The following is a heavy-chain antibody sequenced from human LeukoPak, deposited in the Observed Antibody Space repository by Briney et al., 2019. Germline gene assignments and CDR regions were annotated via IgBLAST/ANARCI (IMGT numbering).Heavy chain of an antibody. V-gene: IGHV1-2*02. CDR3: ARGTGEGYSYGRYYFDY. CDR2: INPNSGGT. CDR1: GYTFSGYY. Sequence: ASVKVSCKASGYTFSGYYMHWVRQAPGQGLEWMGWINPNSGGTNYAQKFQGRVTMTRDTSISTAYMELSRLRSDDTAVYYCARGTGEGYSYGRYYFDYWGQGTLVTVSS. J-gene: IGHJ4*02. D-gene: IGHD5-18*01.